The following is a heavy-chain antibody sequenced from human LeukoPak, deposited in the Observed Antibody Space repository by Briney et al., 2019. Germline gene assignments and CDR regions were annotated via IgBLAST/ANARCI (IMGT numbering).Heavy chain of an antibody. CDR3: ARGDLKSDWFDP. V-gene: IGHV4-61*02. CDR2: FYNSGRT. Sequence: SQTLSLTCTVSGGSISSDLYYWNWIRQPAGKGLEWIGRFYNSGRTNFNPSLKSRVTISADTSKNQISLKLRSVTAADTAVYYCARGDLKSDWFDPWGQGTLVIVST. D-gene: IGHD3-3*01. CDR1: GGSISSDLYY. J-gene: IGHJ5*02.